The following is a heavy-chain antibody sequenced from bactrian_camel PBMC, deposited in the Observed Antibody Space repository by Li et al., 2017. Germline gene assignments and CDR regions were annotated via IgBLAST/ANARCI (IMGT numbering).Heavy chain of an antibody. V-gene: IGHV3S53*01. CDR2: ISRDGIT. CDR3: AAALRRPNMWLLLQGYNY. Sequence: QVQLVESGGGSVQAGGSLTLSCAVSRPSNPERCMAWFRQAPGKEREGVAVISRDGITSYADSVKDRFTLSKDNAKNTLYLQMNSLKPEDTAMYYCAAALRRPNMWLLLQGYNYWGQGTQVTVS. CDR1: RPSNPERC. J-gene: IGHJ4*01. D-gene: IGHD2*01.